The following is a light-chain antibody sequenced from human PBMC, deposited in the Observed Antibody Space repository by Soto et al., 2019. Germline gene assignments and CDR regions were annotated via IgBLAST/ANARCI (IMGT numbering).Light chain of an antibody. CDR2: EVS. CDR1: SSDVGGYNY. J-gene: IGLJ1*01. CDR3: CSYTSSTNYV. Sequence: QSALTQPASVSGSPGQSITISCTGTSSDVGGYNYVAWYQQHPGKAPRLMIYEVSNRPSGVSNRFSGSKSGSTASLTISGLQAEDEADYYCCSYTSSTNYVFGAGTKVTAL. V-gene: IGLV2-14*01.